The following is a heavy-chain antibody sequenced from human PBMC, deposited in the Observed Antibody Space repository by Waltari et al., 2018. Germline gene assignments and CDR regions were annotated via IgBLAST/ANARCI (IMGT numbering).Heavy chain of an antibody. V-gene: IGHV3-23*01. CDR3: ARGERSGYDYGMDV. CDR2: ISGSGGST. J-gene: IGHJ6*02. D-gene: IGHD5-12*01. CDR1: GFTFSSYA. Sequence: EVQLLESGGGLVQPGGSLRLSCAASGFTFSSYAMSWVRQAPGKGLEWVSAISGSGGSTYYADSVKGRFTISRDNSKNTLYLQMNSLRVEDTAVYYCARGERSGYDYGMDVWGQGTTVIVSS.